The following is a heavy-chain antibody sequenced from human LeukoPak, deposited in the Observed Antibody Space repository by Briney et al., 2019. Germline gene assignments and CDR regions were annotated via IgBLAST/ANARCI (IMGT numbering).Heavy chain of an antibody. V-gene: IGHV1-18*01. CDR1: GYTFTSYG. J-gene: IGHJ4*01. D-gene: IGHD3-22*01. CDR3: ARGHTLYYESSAYSYVDY. CDR2: ISAYEGNR. Sequence: ASVKVSCKASGYTFTSYGLNWVRQVPGQGLEWMGWISAYEGNRNYAQKVQGRVTMTTDTSTSTAYMELRSPRSDVTAVYYCARGHTLYYESSAYSYVDYWGHGTLVTVSS.